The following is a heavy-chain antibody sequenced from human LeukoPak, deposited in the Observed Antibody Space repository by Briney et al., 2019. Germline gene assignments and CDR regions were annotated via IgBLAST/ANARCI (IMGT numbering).Heavy chain of an antibody. J-gene: IGHJ6*03. CDR2: ISWNSGSI. Sequence: GTSLRLSCAASGFTFDDYAMHWVRQAPGKGLEWVSGISWNSGSIGCADSVKGRFTISRDNAKNSLYLQMNSLRAEDMALYYCAKDLYKEAYYYYMDVWGKGTTVTVSS. D-gene: IGHD1-14*01. CDR1: GFTFDDYA. V-gene: IGHV3-9*03. CDR3: AKDLYKEAYYYYMDV.